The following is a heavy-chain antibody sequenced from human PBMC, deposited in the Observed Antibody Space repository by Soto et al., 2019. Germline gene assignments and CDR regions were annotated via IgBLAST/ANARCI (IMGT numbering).Heavy chain of an antibody. CDR3: ARDRVEQPRHYYYYFGLDV. D-gene: IGHD3-3*01. Sequence: QVELVESGGGVVQPGRSLRLSCVASGFTFSRYGLYWVRQAPGKGREWVAVISYDGSNIYYGDSVKGRFTISRDNSQNTLYLEMNSLRVEDTALYYCARDRVEQPRHYYYYFGLDVSGQGTTVTVSS. CDR2: ISYDGSNI. CDR1: GFTFSRYG. V-gene: IGHV3-30-3*01. J-gene: IGHJ6*02.